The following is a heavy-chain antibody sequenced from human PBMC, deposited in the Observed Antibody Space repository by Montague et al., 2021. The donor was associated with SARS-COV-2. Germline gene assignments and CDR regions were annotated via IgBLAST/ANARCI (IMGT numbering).Heavy chain of an antibody. Sequence: LRLSWSASGFIFSSYWMSWVRQAPGKGLEWVAHIKQDGSEKYYVDSVKGRFTISRDNAKNSLYLQMNSLRAEDTAVYYCARDRGYYGSGSIGGYFGLWGRAGCFDLWGRGTLVAVSS. V-gene: IGHV3-7*05. CDR2: IKQDGSEK. D-gene: IGHD3-10*01. CDR1: GFIFSSYW. CDR3: ARDRGYYGSGSIGGYFGLWGRAGCFDL. J-gene: IGHJ2*01.